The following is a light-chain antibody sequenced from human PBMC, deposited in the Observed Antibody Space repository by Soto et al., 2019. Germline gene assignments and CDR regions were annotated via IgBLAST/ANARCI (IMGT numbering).Light chain of an antibody. J-gene: IGLJ1*01. CDR3: RAYVGGCYA. CDR1: SSDVGNYNY. Sequence: QSALTQPASVSGSPGQSIAISCTGTSSDVGNYNYVSWYQQHPGKAPKLMIFGVSNRPSGVSDRFSVSKSGNTASLTISGLRPEYESVYHCRAYVGGCYAFGTRTKV. V-gene: IGLV2-14*03. CDR2: GVS.